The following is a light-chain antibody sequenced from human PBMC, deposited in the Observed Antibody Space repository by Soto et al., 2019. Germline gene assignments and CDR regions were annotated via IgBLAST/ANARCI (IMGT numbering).Light chain of an antibody. J-gene: IGLJ1*01. V-gene: IGLV2-14*01. CDR2: EVS. CDR1: SSDVGGYNY. Sequence: ALNQPASGSGARGQSITISCTGTSSDVGGYNYVSWYQQHPGKAPKLMIYEVSNRPSGVSNRFSGSKSGNTASLTISGLQAEDEADYYCSSYTSSSTLVFGTGTKVTVL. CDR3: SSYTSSSTLV.